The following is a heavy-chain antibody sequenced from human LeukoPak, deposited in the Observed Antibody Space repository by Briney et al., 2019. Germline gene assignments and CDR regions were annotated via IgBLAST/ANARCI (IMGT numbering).Heavy chain of an antibody. CDR3: ARDLLAVAGPPF. Sequence: GGSLGLSCAASGFTFSSYSMNWVRQAPGKGLEWVSSISSSSSYIYYADSVKGRFTISRDNAKNSLYLQMNSLRAEDTAVNYCARDLLAVAGPPFWGQGTLVTVSS. J-gene: IGHJ4*02. V-gene: IGHV3-21*01. D-gene: IGHD6-19*01. CDR2: ISSSSSYI. CDR1: GFTFSSYS.